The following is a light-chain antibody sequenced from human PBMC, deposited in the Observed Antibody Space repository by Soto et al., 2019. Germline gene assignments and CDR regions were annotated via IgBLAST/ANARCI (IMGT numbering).Light chain of an antibody. CDR1: SSDVGSYNL. V-gene: IGLV2-8*01. J-gene: IGLJ1*01. Sequence: QSVLTQPASVSGSPGQSITISCTGTSSDVGSYNLVSWYQQHPGKAPKLMIYEVNQRPSWVPDRFSGSKSGNTASLTVSGLQAEDEGTYYCSSYGGYNNVVFGTGTKLTVL. CDR2: EVN. CDR3: SSYGGYNNVV.